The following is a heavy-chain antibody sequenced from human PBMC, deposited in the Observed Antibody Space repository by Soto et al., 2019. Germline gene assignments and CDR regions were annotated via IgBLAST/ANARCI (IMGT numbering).Heavy chain of an antibody. CDR1: GVSFSGYW. Sequence: GGSLRLSCSASGVSFSGYWMSWVRQAPGKGLEWVANIKGEESGEEYYADSVKGRITISRDDAKNSLYLQMNRLRVDDTAVYFCARVAYYFGSGSPFGYYYYIDVWGRGTTVTVSS. J-gene: IGHJ6*03. CDR2: IKGEESGEE. V-gene: IGHV3-7*01. D-gene: IGHD3-10*01. CDR3: ARVAYYFGSGSPFGYYYYIDV.